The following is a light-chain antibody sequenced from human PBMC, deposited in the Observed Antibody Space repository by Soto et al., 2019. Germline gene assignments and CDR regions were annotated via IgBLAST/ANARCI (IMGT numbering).Light chain of an antibody. CDR1: QSVSSSY. V-gene: IGKV3-20*01. J-gene: IGKJ1*01. CDR2: GAS. Sequence: EIVLTQSPGTLSLSPGERATLSCRASQSVSSSYLAWYQQKPGQAPRLLIYGASSRATGIPDRFSGSGSGTDFPVTISRLEPEDFAVYYCQQYDSSPWTFGQGTKVEIK. CDR3: QQYDSSPWT.